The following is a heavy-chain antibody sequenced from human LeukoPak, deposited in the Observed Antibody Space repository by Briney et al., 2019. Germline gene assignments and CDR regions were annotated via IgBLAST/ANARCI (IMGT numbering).Heavy chain of an antibody. CDR3: ARAGMIWFGEYENVALFDY. J-gene: IGHJ4*02. D-gene: IGHD3-10*01. V-gene: IGHV1-2*04. CDR2: INLNSGGT. Sequence: ASVKVSCKASGYTFTSYYMHWVRQPPGQGLELMGWINLNSGGTNYAQKVQGLVTMTRDTSISTAYMELSRLRSNDTDVYYCARAGMIWFGEYENVALFDYWGQGTLVSVPS. CDR1: GYTFTSYY.